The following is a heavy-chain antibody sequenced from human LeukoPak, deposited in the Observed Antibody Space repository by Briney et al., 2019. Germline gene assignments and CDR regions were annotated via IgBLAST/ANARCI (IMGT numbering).Heavy chain of an antibody. Sequence: PSETLSLTCTVSGGSISSGGYYWSWIRQPPGKGLEWIGYIYHSGSTYYNPSLKSRVTISVDRSKNQFSLKLSSVTAADTAVYYCARDGDYYDSTFDYWGQGTLVTVSS. J-gene: IGHJ4*02. V-gene: IGHV4-30-2*01. D-gene: IGHD3-22*01. CDR3: ARDGDYYDSTFDY. CDR1: GGSISSGGYY. CDR2: IYHSGST.